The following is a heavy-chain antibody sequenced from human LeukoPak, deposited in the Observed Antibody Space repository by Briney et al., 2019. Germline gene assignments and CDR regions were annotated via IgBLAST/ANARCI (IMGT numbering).Heavy chain of an antibody. CDR3: ARGADTGSYGSLVYFDY. J-gene: IGHJ4*02. D-gene: IGHD3-16*01. Sequence: GASVKGSCKASGYTFTSYGISWVRQAPGQGLEWMGLISAYSGNTSFAQKLQGRVTMTTDTSTSTAYMELRSLRSDDTAVYFCARGADTGSYGSLVYFDYWGQGTLVTVSS. V-gene: IGHV1-18*01. CDR2: ISAYSGNT. CDR1: GYTFTSYG.